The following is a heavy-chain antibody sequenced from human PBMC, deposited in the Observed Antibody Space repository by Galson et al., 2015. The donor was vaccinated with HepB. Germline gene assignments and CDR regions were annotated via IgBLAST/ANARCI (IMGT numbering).Heavy chain of an antibody. D-gene: IGHD3-16*01. V-gene: IGHV3-23*01. CDR1: GFSFDPYA. CDR3: VKDRLGELPLV. J-gene: IGHJ3*01. CDR2: ISVDGDIT. Sequence: SLRLSCAGSGFSFDPYAMNWVRQAPGKGLEWVASISVDGDITYYADSVRGRFTISRADSRSTLYLQMNSLRAEDTAMYYCVKDRLGELPLVWGQGTMVTVSS.